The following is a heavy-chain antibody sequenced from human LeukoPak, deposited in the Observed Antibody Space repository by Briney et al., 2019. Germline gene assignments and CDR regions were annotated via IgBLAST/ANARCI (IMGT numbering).Heavy chain of an antibody. V-gene: IGHV3-33*03. CDR2: IWYDGSDK. D-gene: IGHD6-13*01. CDR3: AKQDVRRILSAAGQRAFTV. CDR1: GFTFRNYG. Sequence: GGSLRLSCAASGFTFRNYGMHWVRQAPGKGLEWVAVIWYDGSDKYYADSVKGRFTTSRDKSKNTLYLQMNSLRAEDTAVYFCAKQDVRRILSAAGQRAFTVWGQGTTVTVS. J-gene: IGHJ3*01.